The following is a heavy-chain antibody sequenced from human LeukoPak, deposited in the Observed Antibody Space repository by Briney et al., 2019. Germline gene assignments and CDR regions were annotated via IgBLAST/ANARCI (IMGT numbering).Heavy chain of an antibody. J-gene: IGHJ5*02. D-gene: IGHD6-13*01. CDR3: ARLVWAGYSSSWAKFDP. CDR2: IYHSGST. V-gene: IGHV4-4*02. CDR1: GGPISSSNW. Sequence: PSETLSLTCAVSGGPISSSNWWSWVRQPPGKGLEWIGEIYHSGSTNYNPSLKSRVTISVDKSKNQFSLKLSSVTAADTAVYYCARLVWAGYSSSWAKFDPWGQGTLVTVSS.